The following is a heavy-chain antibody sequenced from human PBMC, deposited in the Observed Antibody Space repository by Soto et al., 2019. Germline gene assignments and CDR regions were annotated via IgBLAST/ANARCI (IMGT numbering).Heavy chain of an antibody. Sequence: QVQLVQPGAEVRKPGASVKVSCKASGDIFTNFDFNWVRQATGQGLEWIGWMRATSRDTGHDQKFQGRVRMTRDTTMSTTYLELSSLRAEDTAVYYCARYNYGQGFQAWGQGTLVFVSS. D-gene: IGHD3-10*01. CDR3: ARYNYGQGFQA. CDR2: MRATSRDT. J-gene: IGHJ5*02. CDR1: GDIFTNFD. V-gene: IGHV1-8*01.